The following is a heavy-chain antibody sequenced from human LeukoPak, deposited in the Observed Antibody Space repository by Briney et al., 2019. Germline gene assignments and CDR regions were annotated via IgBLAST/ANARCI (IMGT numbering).Heavy chain of an antibody. CDR1: GYTFTSYD. CDR3: ARGYSYVYYYYYMDV. D-gene: IGHD5-18*01. CDR2: MNPNSGNT. J-gene: IGHJ6*03. V-gene: IGHV1-8*01. Sequence: GASVKVSCKASGYTFTSYDINWVRQATGQGLEWMGWMNPNSGNTGYAQKFQGRVTMTRNTSISTAYMELSSLRSEDTAVYYCARGYSYVYYYYYMDVWGKGTTVTISS.